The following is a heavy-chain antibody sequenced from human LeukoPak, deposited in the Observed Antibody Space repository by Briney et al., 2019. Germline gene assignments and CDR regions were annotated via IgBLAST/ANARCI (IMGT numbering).Heavy chain of an antibody. D-gene: IGHD6-6*01. CDR1: GFTFSSYA. J-gene: IGHJ3*02. Sequence: GGSLRLSCAASGFTFSSYAMHWVRQAPGKGGEWVAVISYDGSNKYYADSVKPRFTISRDNSKNPLYLQMNSLRAADTSVYYCAKSYSSSPRDAFDIWGQGTMVTVSS. CDR3: AKSYSSSPRDAFDI. V-gene: IGHV3-30*01. CDR2: ISYDGSNK.